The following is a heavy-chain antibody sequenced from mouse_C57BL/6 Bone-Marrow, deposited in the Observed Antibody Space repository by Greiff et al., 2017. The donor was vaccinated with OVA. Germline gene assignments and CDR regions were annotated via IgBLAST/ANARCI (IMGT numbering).Heavy chain of an antibody. V-gene: IGHV1-59*01. CDR1: GYTFTSYW. J-gene: IGHJ3*01. Sequence: QVQLQQSGAELVRPGTSVKLSCKASGYTFTSYWMHWVKQRPGQGLEWIGVIDPSASYTNYNQKFKGKATLTVDTSSSTAYMQLSSLTTEDSAVYYCAYVWVAYWGQGTLVTVSA. CDR2: IDPSASYT. D-gene: IGHD1-1*01. CDR3: AYVWVAY.